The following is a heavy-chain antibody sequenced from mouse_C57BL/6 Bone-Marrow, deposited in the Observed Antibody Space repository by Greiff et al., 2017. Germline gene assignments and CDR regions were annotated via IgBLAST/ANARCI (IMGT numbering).Heavy chain of an antibody. J-gene: IGHJ3*01. CDR3: ASQIYYYGPFAY. V-gene: IGHV1-80*01. Sequence: QVQLQQSGAELVKPGASVKISCKASGYAFSSYWMNWVKQRPGKGLEWIGQIYPGDGDTNYNGKFKGKATLTADKSSSTAYMQLSSLTSEDSAVYFCASQIYYYGPFAYWGQGTLVTVSA. D-gene: IGHD1-1*01. CDR1: GYAFSSYW. CDR2: IYPGDGDT.